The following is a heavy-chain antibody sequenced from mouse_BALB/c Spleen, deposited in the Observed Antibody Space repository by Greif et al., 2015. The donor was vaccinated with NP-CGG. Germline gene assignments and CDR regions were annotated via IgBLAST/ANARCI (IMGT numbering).Heavy chain of an antibody. Sequence: VHVKQSGAELVRPGALVKLSCKASGFNIKDYYMHWVKQRPEQGLEWIGWIDPENGNTIYDPKFQGKASITADTSSNTAYLQLSSLTSEDTAVYYCARDGSSYWFAYWGQGTLVTVSA. CDR1: GFNIKDYY. CDR3: ARDGSSYWFAY. CDR2: IDPENGNT. J-gene: IGHJ3*01. D-gene: IGHD1-1*01. V-gene: IGHV14-1*02.